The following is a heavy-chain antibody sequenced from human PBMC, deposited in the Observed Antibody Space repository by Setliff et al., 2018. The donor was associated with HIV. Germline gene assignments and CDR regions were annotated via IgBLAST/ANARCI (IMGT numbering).Heavy chain of an antibody. V-gene: IGHV5-51*01. D-gene: IGHD1-1*01. Sequence: SLKISCKGSAYSFTTFWIAWVRQMHGKGLEWMGIIYPGDSDTTYSPSFQGQVTISVDKSISTAYLQWSSLKASDSAMYYCARQTVHTTHSLDFGSPNRVYYYGMDVWGQGTTVTVSS. CDR1: AYSFTTFW. CDR3: ARQTVHTTHSLDFGSPNRVYYYGMDV. J-gene: IGHJ6*02. CDR2: IYPGDSDT.